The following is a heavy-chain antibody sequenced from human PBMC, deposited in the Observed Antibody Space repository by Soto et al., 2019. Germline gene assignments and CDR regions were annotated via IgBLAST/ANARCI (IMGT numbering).Heavy chain of an antibody. Sequence: EVQLVESGGGLVQPGGSLRLSCAASGFSFSDYWMSWVRQAPGKGLEWVANIKQDGSEIYYVDSVKGRFTISRDNTKNSLYLQMNSLRAEDTAVYYCASSSQAVAGHDYWGQGTLITVSS. D-gene: IGHD6-19*01. V-gene: IGHV3-7*03. CDR2: IKQDGSEI. CDR1: GFSFSDYW. J-gene: IGHJ4*02. CDR3: ASSSQAVAGHDY.